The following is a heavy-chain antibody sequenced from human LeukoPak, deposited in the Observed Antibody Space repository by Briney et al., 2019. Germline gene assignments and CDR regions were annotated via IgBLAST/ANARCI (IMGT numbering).Heavy chain of an antibody. J-gene: IGHJ4*02. CDR2: IYYSGST. CDR1: GGSISSSSYY. CDR3: ARVFSGYVSDY. D-gene: IGHD5-12*01. V-gene: IGHV4-39*01. Sequence: SETLSLTCTVSGGSISSSSYYWGWIRQPPGKGLEWIGSIYYSGSTYYDPSLKSRVTISVDTSKNQFSLKLSSVTAADTAVYYCARVFSGYVSDYWGQGTLVTVSS.